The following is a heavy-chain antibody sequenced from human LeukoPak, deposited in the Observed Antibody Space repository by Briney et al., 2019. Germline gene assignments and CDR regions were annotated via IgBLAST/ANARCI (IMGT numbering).Heavy chain of an antibody. CDR3: TRRPRNSGSYDGPSGLDY. J-gene: IGHJ4*02. D-gene: IGHD1-26*01. CDR2: IYHSGST. V-gene: IGHV4-4*02. CDR1: GGSISSSNW. Sequence: PSGTLSLTCAVSGGSISSSNWWSWVRQPPGKGLEWIGEIYHSGSTSYNPSLKSRVTISVDKSKNQFSLKLSSVTAADTAVYYCTRRPRNSGSYDGPSGLDYWGQGTPVTVSS.